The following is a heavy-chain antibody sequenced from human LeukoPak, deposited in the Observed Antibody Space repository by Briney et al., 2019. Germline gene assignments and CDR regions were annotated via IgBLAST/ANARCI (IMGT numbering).Heavy chain of an antibody. V-gene: IGHV1-2*02. CDR1: GYTFTGYY. CDR3: ARAGYSSGWYYYYYYMDV. Sequence: ASVKVSCKASGYTFTGYYMHWVRQAPGQGLEWMGWINPNSGGTNYAQKFQGRVTMTRDTSISTAYMELSRLRSDDTAVYYCARAGYSSGWYYYYYYMDVWGKGTTVTVSS. CDR2: INPNSGGT. D-gene: IGHD6-19*01. J-gene: IGHJ6*03.